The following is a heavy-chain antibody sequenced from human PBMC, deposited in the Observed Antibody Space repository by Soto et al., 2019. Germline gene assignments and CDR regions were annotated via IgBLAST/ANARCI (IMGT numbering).Heavy chain of an antibody. CDR2: IRNKDNSYTT. D-gene: IGHD1-20*01. CDR3: ARTVFYGMDV. J-gene: IGHJ6*02. Sequence: GGSLRLSCAASGFRFSDHYMDWVRQAPRKGLEWVGRIRNKDNSYTTDYAASVRDRFTISRDDSENSLFLQMSSFKTEDTAVYYCARTVFYGMDVWGQGTTVTVSS. V-gene: IGHV3-72*01. CDR1: GFRFSDHY.